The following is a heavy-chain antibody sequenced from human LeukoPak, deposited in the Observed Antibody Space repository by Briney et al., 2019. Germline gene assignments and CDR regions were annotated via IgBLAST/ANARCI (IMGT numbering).Heavy chain of an antibody. CDR2: IYHSGST. V-gene: IGHV4-4*02. CDR1: GGSISSSNW. D-gene: IGHD3-22*01. CDR3: ARHYGLNYYDSSAYEY. J-gene: IGHJ4*02. Sequence: SETLSLTCAVSGGSISSSNWWSWVRQPPGKGLEWIGEIYHSGSTNYNPSLKSRVTISVDKSKNQFSLKLNSVTAADTAVYFCARHYGLNYYDSSAYEYWGQGTLVTVSS.